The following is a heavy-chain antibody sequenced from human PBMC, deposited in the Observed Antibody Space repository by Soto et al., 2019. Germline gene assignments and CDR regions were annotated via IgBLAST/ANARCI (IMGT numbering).Heavy chain of an antibody. CDR3: ITFRYNWNDRLDY. D-gene: IGHD1-1*01. Sequence: VQVVESGGGVVQPGRSLRLSCAASGFTFSSFGMHWVRQAPGKGLEWVGRIKSKIDGGTIDYAAPVKGRFTISRDDSKNTLYLQMNSLKTEDTAVYYCITFRYNWNDRLDYWGQGTLVTVSS. J-gene: IGHJ4*02. CDR2: IKSKIDGGTI. CDR1: GFTFSSFG. V-gene: IGHV3-15*01.